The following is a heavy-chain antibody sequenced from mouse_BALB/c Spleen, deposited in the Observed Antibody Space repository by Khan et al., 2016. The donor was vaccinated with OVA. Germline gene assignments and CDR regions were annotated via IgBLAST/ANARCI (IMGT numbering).Heavy chain of an antibody. Sequence: VQLQQSGAELVKPGASVRLSCKASGYTFTSYYLYWVKQRPGHGLAWIGDINPSNGGTNFNENFKTKTTLTVDKSSSTAYMPISSLPSGASAVYCCTRSGYGAFSYWGQGTLVTVTA. J-gene: IGHJ3*01. D-gene: IGHD1-1*02. CDR3: TRSGYGAFSY. V-gene: IGHV1S81*02. CDR1: GYTFTSYY. CDR2: INPSNGGT.